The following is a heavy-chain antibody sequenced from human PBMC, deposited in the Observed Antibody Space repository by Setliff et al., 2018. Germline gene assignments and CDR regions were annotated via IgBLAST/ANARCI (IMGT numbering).Heavy chain of an antibody. CDR1: GSSYINDW. V-gene: IGHV3-7*01. D-gene: IGHD3-10*01. J-gene: IGHJ4*02. CDR3: FGAGTCSY. CDR2: INPHGSEK. Sequence: PGGSLRLSCTASGSSYINDWVNWVRQAPGKGLEWLASINPHGSEKYYADSVKGRFTISRDNAKNSLSLQMNNLRTEDTAVYYCFGAGTCSYWGQGTLVTVST.